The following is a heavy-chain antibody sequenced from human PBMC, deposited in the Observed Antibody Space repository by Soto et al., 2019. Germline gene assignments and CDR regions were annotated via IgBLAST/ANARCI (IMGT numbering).Heavy chain of an antibody. D-gene: IGHD3-16*01. J-gene: IGHJ5*02. V-gene: IGHV3-30*18. CDR2: ISYDGSNK. CDR3: AKDWATNWFDP. CDR1: GFTFSSYG. Sequence: GGSLRLSCAASGFTFSSYGMHWVRQAPGKGLEWVAVISYDGSNKYYADSVKGRFTISRDNSKNTLYLQMNSLRAEDTAVYYCAKDWATNWFDPGGQGNLVNVSS.